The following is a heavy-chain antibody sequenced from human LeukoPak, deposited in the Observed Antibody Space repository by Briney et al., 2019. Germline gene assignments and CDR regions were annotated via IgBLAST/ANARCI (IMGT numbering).Heavy chain of an antibody. Sequence: ASVKVSCKASGYTFTGYYMHWVRQAPGQGLEWMGWINPNSGGTNYAQKFQGRVTMTRDTSISTAYMELSRLRSDDTAVYYCARVSGRDGYKFIDYWGQGTLVTVSS. D-gene: IGHD5-24*01. CDR1: GYTFTGYY. CDR3: ARVSGRDGYKFIDY. V-gene: IGHV1-2*02. CDR2: INPNSGGT. J-gene: IGHJ4*02.